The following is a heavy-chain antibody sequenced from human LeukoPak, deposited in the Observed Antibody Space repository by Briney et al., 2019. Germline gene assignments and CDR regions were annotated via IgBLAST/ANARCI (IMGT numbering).Heavy chain of an antibody. CDR1: GGSFSDYY. D-gene: IGHD3-10*01. Sequence: SETLSLTCAVYGGSFSDYYWSWLRQPPGMGLEWIGEINQSGSTNYNPSLKSRVTISVDTSKNQFSLKLISVTAADTAVFYCARQRYYGSGSYSLNWFDPWGQGTLVTVSS. CDR2: INQSGST. J-gene: IGHJ5*02. V-gene: IGHV4-34*01. CDR3: ARQRYYGSGSYSLNWFDP.